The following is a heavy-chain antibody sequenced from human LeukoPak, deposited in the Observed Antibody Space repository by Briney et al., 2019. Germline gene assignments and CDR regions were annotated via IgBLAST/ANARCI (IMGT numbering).Heavy chain of an antibody. CDR3: ARTARAARPYYFYY. J-gene: IGHJ4*02. Sequence: SVKVSCKASGGTFSSYAISWVRQAPGQGLEWMGGIIPIFGTANYAQKFQGRVTITADKSTSTAYMELSSLRSEDTAVYYCARTARAARPYYFYYWGQGTLVTVSS. CDR2: IIPIFGTA. CDR1: GGTFSSYA. V-gene: IGHV1-69*06. D-gene: IGHD6-6*01.